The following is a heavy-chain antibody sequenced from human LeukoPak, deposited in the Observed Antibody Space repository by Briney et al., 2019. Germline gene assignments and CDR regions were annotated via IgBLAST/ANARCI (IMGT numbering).Heavy chain of an antibody. V-gene: IGHV3-23*01. D-gene: IGHD6-13*01. J-gene: IGHJ4*02. CDR1: GFTFSSYA. CDR3: AKGPKQLLVGSRGYYFDS. CDR2: ISGSGDRR. Sequence: GGSLRLSCAASGFTFSSYAMSWVRQAPGKGLEWVSAISGSGDRRNYADSVKGRFTISRDISKNTLYLQMNSLRAEDTAVYYCAKGPKQLLVGSRGYYFDSWGQGTLVTVSS.